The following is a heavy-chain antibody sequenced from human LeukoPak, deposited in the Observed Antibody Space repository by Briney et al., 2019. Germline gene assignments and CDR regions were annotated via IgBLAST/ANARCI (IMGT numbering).Heavy chain of an antibody. J-gene: IGHJ4*01. CDR1: GFTFNAYA. D-gene: IGHD2-21*02. CDR2: IRKDGNNE. V-gene: IGHV3-30*02. CDR3: AKDRGDFPPYFDY. Sequence: GGSLGLSYEASGFTFNAYAMHWVRQAPGKGLEWVSIIRKDGNNENYADSVKGRFTISRDNSKNTVYLQLTSLRTEDTAVYYCAKDRGDFPPYFDYWGHGTLVAVSS.